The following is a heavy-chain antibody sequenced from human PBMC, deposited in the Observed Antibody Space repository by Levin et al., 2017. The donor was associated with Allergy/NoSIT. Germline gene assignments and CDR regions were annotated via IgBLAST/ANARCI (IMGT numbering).Heavy chain of an antibody. J-gene: IGHJ6*02. V-gene: IGHV4-39*01. CDR3: ARHVEGLVPAAIEKRDYYYYYGMDV. Sequence: SETLSLTCTVSGGSISSSSYYWGWIRQPPGKGLEWIGSIYYSGSTYYNPSLKSRVTISVDTSKNQFSLKLSSVTAADTAVYYCARHVEGLVPAAIEKRDYYYYYGMDVWGQGTTVTVSS. CDR1: GGSISSSSYY. CDR2: IYYSGST. D-gene: IGHD2-2*02.